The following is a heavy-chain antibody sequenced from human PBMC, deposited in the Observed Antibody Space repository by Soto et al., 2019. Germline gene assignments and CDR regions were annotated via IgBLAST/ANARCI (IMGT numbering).Heavy chain of an antibody. CDR1: GFTFSSYS. V-gene: IGHV3-21*04. D-gene: IGHD6-19*01. Sequence: EVQLVESGGGLVKPGGSLRLSCAASGFTFSSYSMNWVRQAPGKGLEWFSSISSSSSYIYYANTVQGRFTLSRDNAKKSLYLQMNSARAEDTGVYYCGRDVCSLAVGGIGVEWAGDYRGQGNLGTVSS. CDR2: ISSSSSYI. CDR3: GRDVCSLAVGGIGVEWAGDY. J-gene: IGHJ4*02.